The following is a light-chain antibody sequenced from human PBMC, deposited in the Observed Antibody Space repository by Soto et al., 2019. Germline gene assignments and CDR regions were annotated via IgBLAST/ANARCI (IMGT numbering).Light chain of an antibody. V-gene: IGKV3-15*01. CDR2: GAS. CDR3: QQYNNLRT. Sequence: IVMTQSPATLSVSPGERATLSCRASQSVSSNLAWYQQKPGQAPRLLIYGASPRATGIPARFSGSGSGTEFTLTISSLQSEDFAVYYCQQYNNLRTFGQGTKVEIK. J-gene: IGKJ1*01. CDR1: QSVSSN.